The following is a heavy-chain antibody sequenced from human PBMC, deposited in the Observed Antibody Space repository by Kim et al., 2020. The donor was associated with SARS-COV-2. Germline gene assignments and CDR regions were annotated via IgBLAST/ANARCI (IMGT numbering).Heavy chain of an antibody. CDR2: ISYDGSNK. CDR1: GFTFSSYA. Sequence: GGSLRLSCAASGFTFSSYAMHWVRQAPGKGLEWVAVISYDGSNKYYADSVKGRFTISRDNSKNTLYLQMNSLRAEDTAVYYCASTPVPDYWGQGTLVTVSS. CDR3: ASTPVPDY. J-gene: IGHJ4*02. V-gene: IGHV3-30*04.